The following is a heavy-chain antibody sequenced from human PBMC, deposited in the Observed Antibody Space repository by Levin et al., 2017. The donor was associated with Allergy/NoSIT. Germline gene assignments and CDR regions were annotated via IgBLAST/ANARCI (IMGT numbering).Heavy chain of an antibody. V-gene: IGHV1-46*01. CDR1: GYIFTNYY. D-gene: IGHD2-2*01. Sequence: ASVKVSCKASGYIFTNYYIHWVRQAPGQGLEWMGTINPSGDSTSYAQKFQGRVTMTRDTSTSTVYMDLSSLRSEDTAVYYCASDNAHAYCSTTSCSRSSIDYWGQGTLVTVSP. CDR3: ASDNAHAYCSTTSCSRSSIDY. CDR2: INPSGDST. J-gene: IGHJ4*02.